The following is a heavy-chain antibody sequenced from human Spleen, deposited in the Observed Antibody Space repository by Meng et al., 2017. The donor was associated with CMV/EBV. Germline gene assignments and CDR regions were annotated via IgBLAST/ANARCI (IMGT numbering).Heavy chain of an antibody. Sequence: WAASGFTFSSYGMTWVRQSPEKGLEWVSTITGGGDITYYADSVKGRFTISRDNSKNTLYLQIDSPRAEDTAIYYCARPAFGSGNYYNYWGQGTLVTVSS. V-gene: IGHV3-23*01. CDR1: GFTFSSYG. CDR2: ITGGGDIT. J-gene: IGHJ4*02. CDR3: ARPAFGSGNYYNY. D-gene: IGHD3-10*01.